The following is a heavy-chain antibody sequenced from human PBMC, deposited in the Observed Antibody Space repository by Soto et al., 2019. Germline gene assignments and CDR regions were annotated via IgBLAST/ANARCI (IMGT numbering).Heavy chain of an antibody. CDR1: GFTFSSYA. J-gene: IGHJ5*02. Sequence: GGSLRLSCAASGFTFSSYAMHWVRQAPGKGLEWVAVISYDGSNKYYADSVKGRFTISRDNSKNTLYLQMNSLRAEDTAVYYCARGTSSGWYYHWFDPWGQGTLVTVSS. D-gene: IGHD6-19*01. CDR2: ISYDGSNK. V-gene: IGHV3-30-3*01. CDR3: ARGTSSGWYYHWFDP.